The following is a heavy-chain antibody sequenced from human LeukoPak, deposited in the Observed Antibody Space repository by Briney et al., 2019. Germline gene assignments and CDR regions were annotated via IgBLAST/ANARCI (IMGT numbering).Heavy chain of an antibody. Sequence: ASVKVSCKASGYTFTGYYMHWVRQAPGQGLEWMGWINPNSGGTNYAQKFQGWVTMTRDTSISTAYMELSRLRSDDTAVYYCARPYDSSGYYSNFDSWGQGTLVTVSS. V-gene: IGHV1-2*04. CDR1: GYTFTGYY. J-gene: IGHJ4*02. CDR2: INPNSGGT. D-gene: IGHD3-22*01. CDR3: ARPYDSSGYYSNFDS.